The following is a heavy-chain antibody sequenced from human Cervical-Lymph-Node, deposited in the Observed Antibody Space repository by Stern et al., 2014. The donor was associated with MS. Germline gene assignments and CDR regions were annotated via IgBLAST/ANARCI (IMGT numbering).Heavy chain of an antibody. V-gene: IGHV1-46*03. D-gene: IGHD1-1*01. Sequence: VQLVQSGAEVKNPGPPAKVPSKASGYPFPSSYMPWGRQPPGQGLEWMGIINPSGGSTSYAQKFQGRVTMTRDTSTSTVYMELSSLRSEDTAVYYCARARGHWYFDYWGQGTLVTVSS. CDR3: ARARGHWYFDY. CDR1: GYPFPSSY. CDR2: INPSGGST. J-gene: IGHJ4*02.